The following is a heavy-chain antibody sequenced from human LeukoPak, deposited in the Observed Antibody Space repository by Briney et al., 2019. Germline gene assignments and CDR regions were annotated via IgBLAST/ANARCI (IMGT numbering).Heavy chain of an antibody. CDR1: GFTFSGYA. V-gene: IGHV3-23*01. CDR3: AKALMVRGVIPDY. CDR2: ISGSGGST. J-gene: IGHJ4*02. D-gene: IGHD3-10*01. Sequence: GGTLRLSCAASGFTFSGYAMSWVRQAPGKGLEWVSAISGSGGSTYYADSVKGRFTISRDNSKNTLYLQMNSLRAEDTAVYYCAKALMVRGVIPDYWGQGTLVTVSS.